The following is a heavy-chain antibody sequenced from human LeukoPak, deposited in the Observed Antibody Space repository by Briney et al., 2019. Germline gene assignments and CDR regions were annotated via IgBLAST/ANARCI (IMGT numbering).Heavy chain of an antibody. D-gene: IGHD2-21*02. CDR1: GLTFSSYA. CDR2: ISYDGSNK. Sequence: GGSLRLSCAASGLTFSSYAMHRVRQAPGKGLEWVAVISYDGSNKYYADSVKGRFTISRDNSKNTLYLQMNSLRAEDTAVYYCARGSGGDRYFDYWGQGTLVTVSS. J-gene: IGHJ4*02. V-gene: IGHV3-30-3*01. CDR3: ARGSGGDRYFDY.